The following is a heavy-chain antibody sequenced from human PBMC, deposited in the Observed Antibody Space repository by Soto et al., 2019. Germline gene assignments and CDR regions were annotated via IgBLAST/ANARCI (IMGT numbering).Heavy chain of an antibody. D-gene: IGHD6-6*01. CDR3: AGAPKLGARGIGWFDP. Sequence: EVQLVESGGTLVQPGGSLRLSCAASGFIFSTYDMHWVRQARGKGLEWVSSIDTAAYTYYQASVKCRFTISRDNDKNSFFLQKTSLRAEDTAVYYCAGAPKLGARGIGWFDPSGQGALVTVSS. CDR1: GFIFSTYD. J-gene: IGHJ5*02. V-gene: IGHV3-13*01. CDR2: IDTAAYT.